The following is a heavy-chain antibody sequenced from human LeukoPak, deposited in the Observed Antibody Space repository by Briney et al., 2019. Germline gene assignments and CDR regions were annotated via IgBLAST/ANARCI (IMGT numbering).Heavy chain of an antibody. CDR3: ARGQWLRDSWWFDP. CDR2: IYPGDSDT. CDR1: GYSFTSYW. J-gene: IGHJ5*02. V-gene: IGHV5-51*01. Sequence: GESLKISCKGSGYSFTSYWIGWVRQVPGKGLEWMGIIYPGDSDTRYSPSFQGQVTTPADKSISTAYLQWSSLKASDTAMYYCARGQWLRDSWWFDPWGQGTLVTVSS. D-gene: IGHD5-12*01.